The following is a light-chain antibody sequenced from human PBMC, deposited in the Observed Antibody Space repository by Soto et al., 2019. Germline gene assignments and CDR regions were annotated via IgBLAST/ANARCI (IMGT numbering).Light chain of an antibody. Sequence: DIQMTQTPSTLSASVGNRVTITFRASQSISNWLAWYQQKPGKVPKFLIYDASTLESGVPSRFSGSASGTEFTLTINGLQPDDFATYYCQQYDTYPLTFGGGTKV. V-gene: IGKV1-5*01. CDR3: QQYDTYPLT. CDR2: DAS. CDR1: QSISNW. J-gene: IGKJ4*01.